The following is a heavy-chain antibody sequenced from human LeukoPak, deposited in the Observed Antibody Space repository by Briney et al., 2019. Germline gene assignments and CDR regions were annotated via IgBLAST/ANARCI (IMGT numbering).Heavy chain of an antibody. J-gene: IGHJ6*03. CDR1: GYTFTGYY. Sequence: ASVKVSCKAPGYTFTGYYMHWVRQAPGQGLEWMGWINPNSGGTNYAQKFQGRVTMTRDTSISTAYMELSRLRSDDTAVYYCARDPYYGDNYYYYYMDVWGKGTTVTVSS. CDR3: ARDPYYGDNYYYYYMDV. CDR2: INPNSGGT. D-gene: IGHD4-17*01. V-gene: IGHV1-2*02.